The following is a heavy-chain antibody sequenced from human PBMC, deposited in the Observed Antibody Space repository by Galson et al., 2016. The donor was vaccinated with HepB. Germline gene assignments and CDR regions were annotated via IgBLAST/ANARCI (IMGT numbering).Heavy chain of an antibody. CDR3: VRESPGVEVADNWFDP. V-gene: IGHV1-18*04. J-gene: IGHJ5*02. CDR1: GYTFTNYA. D-gene: IGHD6-19*01. Sequence: SVKVSCKASGYTFTNYAISWVRQAPGQGLEWMGWISHYNGNTDCAQTFRGRVNMTTDTSTTTAYLELRSLRSDDTAVYYCVRESPGVEVADNWFDPWGQGTLVTVSS. CDR2: ISHYNGNT.